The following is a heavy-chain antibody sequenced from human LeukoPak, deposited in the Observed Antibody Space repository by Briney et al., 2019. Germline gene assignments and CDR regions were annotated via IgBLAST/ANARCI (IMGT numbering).Heavy chain of an antibody. V-gene: IGHV3-21*01. CDR3: AREIAVAGTRGDY. J-gene: IGHJ4*02. CDR2: ISSSSSYI. Sequence: PGGSLRLSCAASGFTFSSYSMNWVRQAPVKGLEWVSSISSSSSYIYYADSVKGRFTISRDNAKNSLYLQMNSLRAEDTAVYYCAREIAVAGTRGDYWGQGTLVTVSS. CDR1: GFTFSSYS. D-gene: IGHD6-19*01.